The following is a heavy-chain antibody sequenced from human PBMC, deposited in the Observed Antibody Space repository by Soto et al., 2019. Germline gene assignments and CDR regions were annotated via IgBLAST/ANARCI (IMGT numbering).Heavy chain of an antibody. D-gene: IGHD3-22*01. CDR1: GFTFSSYA. Sequence: EVQLLESGGGLVQPGGSLRLSCAASGFTFSSYAMTWVRQAPGKGLEWVSIISGSGGTTYYADSGKGRFTISRDNSKNTLYLQMNSLRADDTAVYYCAKEDNYYDSSGYYLEYFHHWGQGTLVTVSS. V-gene: IGHV3-23*01. CDR3: AKEDNYYDSSGYYLEYFHH. CDR2: ISGSGGTT. J-gene: IGHJ1*01.